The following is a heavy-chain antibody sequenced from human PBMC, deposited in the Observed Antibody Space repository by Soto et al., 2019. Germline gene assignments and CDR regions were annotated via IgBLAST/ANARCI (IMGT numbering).Heavy chain of an antibody. CDR2: IYSSGST. CDR1: GGSISNYY. J-gene: IGHJ4*02. CDR3: ARDHPHSYGVYYFDP. Sequence: SETLSLTCTVSGGSISNYYWSWLRQPPGKGLEWIGYIYSSGSTHYNPSLQSRVTISADTSKHQVSLKVRSVTAADTAVYYCARDHPHSYGVYYFDPWGQGTLVTVSS. V-gene: IGHV4-59*01. D-gene: IGHD5-18*01.